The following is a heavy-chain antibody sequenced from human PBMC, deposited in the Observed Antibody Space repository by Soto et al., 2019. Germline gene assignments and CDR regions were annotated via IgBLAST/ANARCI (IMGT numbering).Heavy chain of an antibody. CDR3: ARGVAAAYRLGYEFDY. CDR2: IYHSGST. Sequence: PSETLSLTCAVSGGSISSSNWWSWVRQPPGKGLEWIGVIYHSGSTNYNPSLKSRVTISVDKSKNQFSLKLSSVTAADTAVYYCARGVAAAYRLGYEFDYWGQGTLVTVSS. D-gene: IGHD6-13*01. V-gene: IGHV4-4*02. J-gene: IGHJ4*02. CDR1: GGSISSSNW.